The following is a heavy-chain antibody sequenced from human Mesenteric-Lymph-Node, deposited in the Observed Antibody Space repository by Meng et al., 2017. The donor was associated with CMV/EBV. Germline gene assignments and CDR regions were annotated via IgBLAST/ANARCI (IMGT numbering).Heavy chain of an antibody. J-gene: IGHJ5*01. D-gene: IGHD3-10*01. CDR2: ISYSGST. Sequence: INSGGYYWNWIRLHPGKGLEWIGYISYSGSTDYNSSLKSRVTISVGTSYKQFSLKLSSVTAADTAVYYCARESRSHYGSGSYYWFDSWGQGTLVTVSS. CDR1: INSGGYY. CDR3: ARESRSHYGSGSYYWFDS. V-gene: IGHV4-31*02.